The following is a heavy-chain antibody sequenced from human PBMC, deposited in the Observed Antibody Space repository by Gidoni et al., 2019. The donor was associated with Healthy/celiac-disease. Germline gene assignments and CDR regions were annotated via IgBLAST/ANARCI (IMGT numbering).Heavy chain of an antibody. CDR2: IKSKTDGGTT. J-gene: IGHJ4*02. D-gene: IGHD3-3*01. CDR3: TQRYYDFWSGYVNFDY. V-gene: IGHV3-15*01. CDR1: GFTFSNAW. Sequence: EVQLVESGGGLVKPGGSLRLSCAASGFTFSNAWMSWVRQAPGKGLEWVGRIKSKTDGGTTDYAAPVKGRFTISRDDSKNTLYLQMNSLKTEDTAVYYCTQRYYDFWSGYVNFDYWGQGTLVTVSS.